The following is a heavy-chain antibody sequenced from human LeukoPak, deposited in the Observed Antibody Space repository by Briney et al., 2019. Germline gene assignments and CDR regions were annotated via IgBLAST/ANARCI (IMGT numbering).Heavy chain of an antibody. CDR1: GGTFSTYV. D-gene: IGHD2-15*01. CDR3: ARDGANIEVVVAATPYYGMDV. V-gene: IGHV1-69*04. Sequence: ASVKVSCKASGGTFSTYVISWVQQAPGQGLEWMGRIIPILDIANNAQKFQGRVTITADKSTSTAYMELRNLRSDDTAVYYCARDGANIEVVVAATPYYGMDVWGQGTTVTVSS. CDR2: IIPILDIA. J-gene: IGHJ6*02.